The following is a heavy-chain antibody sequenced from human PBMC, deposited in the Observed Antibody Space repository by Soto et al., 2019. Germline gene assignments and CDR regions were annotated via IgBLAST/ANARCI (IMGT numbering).Heavy chain of an antibody. V-gene: IGHV3-7*01. J-gene: IGHJ3*02. CDR1: GFTFSSYW. Sequence: HPGGSLRLSCAAYGFTFSSYWMTWVRQAPGKGLEWVANIKQDGSEKYYVDSVKGRFTVSRDNAKHSLYLQMNSLRVEDTAVYYCARGVPTGVDAFAIWGQGTMVTVSS. D-gene: IGHD3-10*01. CDR2: IKQDGSEK. CDR3: ARGVPTGVDAFAI.